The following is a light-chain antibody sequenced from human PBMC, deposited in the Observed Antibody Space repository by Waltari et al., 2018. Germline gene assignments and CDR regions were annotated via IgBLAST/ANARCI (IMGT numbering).Light chain of an antibody. CDR3: QQCDNLPRT. V-gene: IGKV1-33*01. CDR2: DAS. J-gene: IGKJ2*02. CDR1: QDISKY. Sequence: DIQMTQSPSSLSASVGDRVTITCQASQDISKYLNWYQQKAGKAPKLLIYDASNLESGVPSRFSGSGSGTDFTLTINSLQPEDIATYYCQQCDNLPRTFGQGTKLEIK.